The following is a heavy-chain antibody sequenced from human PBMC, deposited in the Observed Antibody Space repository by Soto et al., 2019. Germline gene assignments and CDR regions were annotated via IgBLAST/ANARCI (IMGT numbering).Heavy chain of an antibody. V-gene: IGHV3-23*01. J-gene: IGHJ3*02. CDR3: AKDLCGSTCFSAFYI. CDR1: GFTFSSYA. CDR2: ITGSGGGT. Sequence: EVQLLESGGGLVQPGGSLRLSCAASGFTFSSYAMNWVRQAPGKGLEWVSGITGSGGGTYYADSVKGRFTISRDNSKNTLYLEMNRLRAEDTAVYYCAKDLCGSTCFSAFYIWGQGTMVTGSS. D-gene: IGHD2-15*01.